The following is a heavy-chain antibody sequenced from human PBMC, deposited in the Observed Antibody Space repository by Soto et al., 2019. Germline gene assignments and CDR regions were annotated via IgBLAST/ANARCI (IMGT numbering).Heavy chain of an antibody. Sequence: QVQLQRWGAGLLKPSETLSLTCAVYCGSFSSYYWSWIRQPPGKGLEWIGEINHSGSTNYNPSLKSRVTMSVDTSKNQFSLKLSSVTAADTAVYYCARTSRFDCWGQGTLVTVSS. V-gene: IGHV4-34*01. CDR2: INHSGST. J-gene: IGHJ4*02. CDR1: CGSFSSYY. D-gene: IGHD6-6*01. CDR3: ARTSRFDC.